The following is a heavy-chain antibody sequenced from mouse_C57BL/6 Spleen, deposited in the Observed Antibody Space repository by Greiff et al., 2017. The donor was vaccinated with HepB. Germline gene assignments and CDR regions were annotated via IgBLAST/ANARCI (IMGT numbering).Heavy chain of an antibody. CDR3: AREANYDSFAY. D-gene: IGHD2-4*01. J-gene: IGHJ3*01. CDR1: GFTFSSYA. CDR2: IRDGGSYT. Sequence: EVQGVESGGGLVKPGGSLKLSCAASGFTFSSYAMSWVRQTPDKRLEWVATIRDGGSYTYYPDNVKGRFPISRDNAKNNLYLQMSHLKSEDTAMYYCAREANYDSFAYWGQGTLVTVSA. V-gene: IGHV5-4*01.